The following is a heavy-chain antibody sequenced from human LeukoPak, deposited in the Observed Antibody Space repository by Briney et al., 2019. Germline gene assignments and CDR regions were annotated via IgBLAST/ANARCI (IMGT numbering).Heavy chain of an antibody. D-gene: IGHD1-26*01. CDR1: GFTFSSYA. V-gene: IGHV3-30-3*01. CDR2: ISYDGSNK. Sequence: GRSLRLSCAASGFTFSSYAMHWVRQAPGKGLEWVAVISYDGSNKYYADSVKGRFTISRDNSKNTPYLQMNNLRAEDTAVYYCARDPYSGVSAAPNYWGQGTLVTVSS. CDR3: ARDPYSGVSAAPNY. J-gene: IGHJ4*02.